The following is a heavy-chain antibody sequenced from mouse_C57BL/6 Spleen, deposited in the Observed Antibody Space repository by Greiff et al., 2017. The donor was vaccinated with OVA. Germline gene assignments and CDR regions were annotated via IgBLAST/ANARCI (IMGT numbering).Heavy chain of an antibody. V-gene: IGHV1-81*01. Sequence: QVQLQQSGAELARPGASVKLSCKASGYTFTSYGISWVKQRPGQGLEWIGEIYPRSGNTYYNEKFKGKATLTADKSSSTAYMGLRSLTSEDSAVYFCARSGSSYAMDYWGQGTSVTGSS. CDR1: GYTFTSYG. D-gene: IGHD1-1*01. CDR2: IYPRSGNT. CDR3: ARSGSSYAMDY. J-gene: IGHJ4*01.